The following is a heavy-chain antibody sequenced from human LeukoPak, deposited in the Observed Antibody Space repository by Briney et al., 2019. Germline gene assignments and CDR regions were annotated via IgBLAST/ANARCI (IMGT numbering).Heavy chain of an antibody. J-gene: IGHJ5*02. CDR2: VYPGNSDS. V-gene: IGHV5-51*01. CDR3: ARGLDTGSSVNWFDP. Sequence: GESLKTSCKWSGYSFTTHWIAWVRQTPREGLEWMGIVYPGNSDSRYSPSFQGHVTMSADKSISTAYLQWHSLEASDTAIYFCARGLDTGSSVNWFDPWGQGTLVTVPS. CDR1: GYSFTTHW. D-gene: IGHD6-13*01.